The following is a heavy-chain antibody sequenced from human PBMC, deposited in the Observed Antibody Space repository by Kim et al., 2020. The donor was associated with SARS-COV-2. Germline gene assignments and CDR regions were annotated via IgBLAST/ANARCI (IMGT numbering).Heavy chain of an antibody. CDR2: ISGDGGST. J-gene: IGHJ6*02. CDR1: GFTFDDYA. Sequence: GGSLRLSCAASGFTFDDYAMHWVRQAPGKGLEWVSLISGDGGSTYYADSVKGRFTISRDNSKNSLYLQMNSLRTEDTALYYCAKDIGVNHPHVYYYGMDVWGQGTTVTVSS. CDR3: AKDIGVNHPHVYYYGMDV. V-gene: IGHV3-43*02. D-gene: IGHD3-10*02.